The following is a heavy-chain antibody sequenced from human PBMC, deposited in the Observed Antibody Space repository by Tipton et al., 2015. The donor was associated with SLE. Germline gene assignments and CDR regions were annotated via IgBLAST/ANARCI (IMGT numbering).Heavy chain of an antibody. CDR1: GDSISSSSYY. Sequence: TLSLTCIVSGDSISSSSYYWGWIRQPPGKGLEWIAYIYYGGITTYNPSLKSRVTMSVDSSKNQFSLKLSSVTAADTAFYYCARGHISGWIFDYWGQGTLVTVSS. J-gene: IGHJ4*02. CDR2: IYYGGIT. CDR3: ARGHISGWIFDY. V-gene: IGHV4-61*05. D-gene: IGHD6-19*01.